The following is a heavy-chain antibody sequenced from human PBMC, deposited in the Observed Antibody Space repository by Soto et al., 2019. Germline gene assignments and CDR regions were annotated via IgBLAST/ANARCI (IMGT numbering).Heavy chain of an antibody. CDR3: ARPTLDIVENWSDP. D-gene: IGHD2-15*01. CDR2: IYYSGST. Sequence: PSETLSLTCTVSGGSISSSSYYWGWIRQPPGKGLEWIGSIYYSGSTYYNPSLKSRVTISVDTSKNQFSLKLSSVTAADTAVYYCARPTLDIVENWSDPWGQGTLVTVSS. J-gene: IGHJ5*02. CDR1: GGSISSSSYY. V-gene: IGHV4-39*01.